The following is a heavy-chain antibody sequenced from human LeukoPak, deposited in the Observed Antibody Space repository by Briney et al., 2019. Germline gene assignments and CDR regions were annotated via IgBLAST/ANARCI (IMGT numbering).Heavy chain of an antibody. Sequence: GASVKVSCKASGYTFTSYGISWVRLAPGQGLEWMGWISAYNGNTNYAQKLQGRVTMTTDTSTSTAYMELRSLRSDDTAVYYCAADPYGSGSIYMDVWAKGPRSPSP. D-gene: IGHD3-10*01. J-gene: IGHJ6*03. CDR3: AADPYGSGSIYMDV. CDR1: GYTFTSYG. V-gene: IGHV1-18*01. CDR2: ISAYNGNT.